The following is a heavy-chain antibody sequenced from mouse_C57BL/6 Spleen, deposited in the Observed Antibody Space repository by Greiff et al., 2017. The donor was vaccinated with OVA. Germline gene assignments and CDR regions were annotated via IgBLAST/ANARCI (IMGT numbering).Heavy chain of an antibody. D-gene: IGHD2-14*01. V-gene: IGHV1-15*01. CDR3: TRGGVRHGFAY. J-gene: IGHJ3*01. Sequence: QVQLQQSGAELVRPGASVTLSCKASGYTFTDYEMHWVKQTPVHGLEWIGAIDPETGGTAYNQNFKSKAILTADKSASTAYMELRSLASEDSAVYYCTRGGVRHGFAYWGQGTLVTVSA. CDR2: IDPETGGT. CDR1: GYTFTDYE.